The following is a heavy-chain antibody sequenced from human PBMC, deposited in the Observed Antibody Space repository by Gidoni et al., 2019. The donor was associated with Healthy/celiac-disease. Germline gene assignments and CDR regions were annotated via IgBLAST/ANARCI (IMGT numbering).Heavy chain of an antibody. CDR3: ARVHDGSHYFYY. D-gene: IGHD1-26*01. V-gene: IGHV1-69*06. Sequence: QVQLVQSGSEVKKPGSSVRVSCTTSGGSFSSYDISWVRHAPGQGLVWMGGITPIFGTASYAQNFQGRVTITADISTSTVYMELRSLRPDDTAVYYCARVHDGSHYFYYWGQGTLVTVSS. CDR2: ITPIFGTA. CDR1: GGSFSSYD. J-gene: IGHJ4*02.